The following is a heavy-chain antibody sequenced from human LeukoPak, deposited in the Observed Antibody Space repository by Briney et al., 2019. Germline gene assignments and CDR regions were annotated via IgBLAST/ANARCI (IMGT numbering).Heavy chain of an antibody. V-gene: IGHV4-61*02. CDR3: ARDVRDYYDSSGYLV. Sequence: SQTLSLTCTVSGGSISSGSYYWSWIRQPAGKGLEWIGRIYTSGSTNYNPSLKSRVTISVDTSKNQFSLKLSSVTAADTAVYYCARDVRDYYDSSGYLVWGQGTLVTVSS. D-gene: IGHD3-22*01. CDR2: IYTSGST. CDR1: GGSISSGSYY. J-gene: IGHJ4*02.